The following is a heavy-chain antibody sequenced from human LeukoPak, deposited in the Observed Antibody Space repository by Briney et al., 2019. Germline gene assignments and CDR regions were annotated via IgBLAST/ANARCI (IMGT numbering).Heavy chain of an antibody. D-gene: IGHD5-18*01. V-gene: IGHV5-51*01. J-gene: IGHJ4*02. Sequence: PGASPQICCQGAGSIFSSYWIGWGRQEPGKGREWMGMFYPGDSDTKYSPSFQGQVTISADKSISTAYLQWISLKASDTAMYYCARYARGYSYGLSFDYWGQGTLVTVSS. CDR1: GSIFSSYW. CDR3: ARYARGYSYGLSFDY. CDR2: FYPGDSDT.